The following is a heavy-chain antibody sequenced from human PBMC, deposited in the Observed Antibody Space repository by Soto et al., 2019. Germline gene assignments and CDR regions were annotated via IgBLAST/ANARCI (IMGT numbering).Heavy chain of an antibody. CDR2: IKQDGSEK. J-gene: IGHJ3*02. Sequence: PGGSLRLSCAASGFTFSSYWMSWVRQAPGKGLEWVANIKQDGSEKYYVDSVKGRFTISRDNAKNSLYLQMNSLRAEDTAVYYCASGIVLMVYAFGDAFDIWGQGTMVTVSS. CDR1: GFTFSSYW. V-gene: IGHV3-7*01. D-gene: IGHD2-8*01. CDR3: ASGIVLMVYAFGDAFDI.